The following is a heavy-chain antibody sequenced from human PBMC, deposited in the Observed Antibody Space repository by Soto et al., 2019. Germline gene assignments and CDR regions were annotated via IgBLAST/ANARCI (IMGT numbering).Heavy chain of an antibody. CDR3: AREYGSGSSPPWFDP. Sequence: EVQLVESGGGVVWPGGSLRLSCAASGFTFDDYGMSWVRQVPGKGLEWVSGSNSNGDKTDYADSMKGRFTISRDNAKNSLYLQMNSLRVEDTALYHCAREYGSGSSPPWFDPWGQGTLVTVSS. D-gene: IGHD3-10*01. CDR2: SNSNGDKT. V-gene: IGHV3-20*01. J-gene: IGHJ5*02. CDR1: GFTFDDYG.